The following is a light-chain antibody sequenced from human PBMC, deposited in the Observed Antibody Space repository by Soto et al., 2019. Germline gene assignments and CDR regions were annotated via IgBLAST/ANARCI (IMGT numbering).Light chain of an antibody. CDR1: QSVSSS. V-gene: IGKV3-11*01. Sequence: EIVLTQSPATLSLSPGERATLSCRASQSVSSSLTWYQQKPGQAPRLLIFDASNRATGIPPRFSGSGSGTDFTLTFSSLQPEDFATYYCQQSYSTLTFGQGTRLEIK. J-gene: IGKJ5*01. CDR3: QQSYSTLT. CDR2: DAS.